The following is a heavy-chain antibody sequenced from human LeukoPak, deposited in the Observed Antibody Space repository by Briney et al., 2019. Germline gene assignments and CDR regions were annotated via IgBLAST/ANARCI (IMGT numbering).Heavy chain of an antibody. CDR3: AGLYCSGGSCPG. Sequence: GGSLRLSCAASGFTFSSYAMSWVRQAPGKGLEWVSVIGGGGDSTYYADSVKGRFTTSRDNSKNTLYLQMNSLRAADTAVYYCAGLYCSGGSCPGWGQGTQVTVSS. CDR2: IGGGGDST. V-gene: IGHV3-23*01. J-gene: IGHJ4*02. D-gene: IGHD2-15*01. CDR1: GFTFSSYA.